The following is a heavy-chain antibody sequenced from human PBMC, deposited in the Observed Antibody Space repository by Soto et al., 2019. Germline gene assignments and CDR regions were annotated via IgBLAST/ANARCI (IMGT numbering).Heavy chain of an antibody. Sequence: SETLSLTCTVSGGSISSYYWSWIRQPPGKGLEWIGYIYYSGSTNYNPSLKSRVTISVDTSKNQFSLKLSSVTAADTAVYYCARHRRPDYFDYWGQGTLVTVSS. V-gene: IGHV4-59*08. J-gene: IGHJ4*02. CDR1: GGSISSYY. D-gene: IGHD6-25*01. CDR2: IYYSGST. CDR3: ARHRRPDYFDY.